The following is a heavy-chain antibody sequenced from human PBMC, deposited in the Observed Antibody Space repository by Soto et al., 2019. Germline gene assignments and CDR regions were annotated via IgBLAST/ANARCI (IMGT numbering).Heavy chain of an antibody. CDR3: ARSRRDFGYGSGSYYKP. V-gene: IGHV4-34*01. CDR2: INHSGST. Sequence: ASETLSLTCAVYGGSFSGYYWSWIRQPPGKGLEWIEEINHSGSTNYNPSLKSRVTISVDTSKNQFSLKLSSVTAADTAVYYCARSRRDFGYGSGSYYKPWGQGTLVTVSS. D-gene: IGHD3-10*01. CDR1: GGSFSGYY. J-gene: IGHJ4*02.